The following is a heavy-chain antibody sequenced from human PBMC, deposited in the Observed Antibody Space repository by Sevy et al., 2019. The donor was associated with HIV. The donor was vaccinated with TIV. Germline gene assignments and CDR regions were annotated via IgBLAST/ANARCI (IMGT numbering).Heavy chain of an antibody. Sequence: GGSLRLSCVASGFTFSNNWMTWVRQAPGKGLQWVANIKHDGSEKYFVDSVKGRFTISRDNAKNSLYLQMSRLRVEDTAVYYCARGIFGSGSRLGLGYWGQGTLVTVSS. CDR3: ARGIFGSGSRLGLGY. CDR1: GFTFSNNW. J-gene: IGHJ4*02. CDR2: IKHDGSEK. D-gene: IGHD3-10*01. V-gene: IGHV3-7*01.